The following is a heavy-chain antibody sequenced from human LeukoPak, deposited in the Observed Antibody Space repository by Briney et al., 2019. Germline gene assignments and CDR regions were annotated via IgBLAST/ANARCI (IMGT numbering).Heavy chain of an antibody. CDR2: PPNDGSSK. J-gene: IGHJ4*02. D-gene: IGHD4-23*01. Sequence: GGSLRLSCAASKFTFSTFAMHWVRQAPGKGLEWVALPPNDGSSKYYTDSVKGRFTISRDNSKNTLYLQMNSLRAEDTAVYYRAREGGDLRWKNRFDFWGQGTLVTVSS. CDR1: KFTFSTFA. CDR3: AREGGDLRWKNRFDF. V-gene: IGHV3-30-3*01.